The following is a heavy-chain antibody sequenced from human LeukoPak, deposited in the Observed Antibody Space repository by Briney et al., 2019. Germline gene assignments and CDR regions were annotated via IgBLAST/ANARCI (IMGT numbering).Heavy chain of an antibody. CDR2: ISSSGSTI. CDR3: AAPLRDAFDI. Sequence: PGGSLRLSCAASGFTFSSYSMNWVRQAPGEGLEWVSSISSSGSTIYYADSVKGRFTISRDNAKNSLYLQMNSLRAEDTAVYYCAAPLRDAFDIWGQGTMVTVSS. V-gene: IGHV3-48*04. CDR1: GFTFSSYS. J-gene: IGHJ3*02.